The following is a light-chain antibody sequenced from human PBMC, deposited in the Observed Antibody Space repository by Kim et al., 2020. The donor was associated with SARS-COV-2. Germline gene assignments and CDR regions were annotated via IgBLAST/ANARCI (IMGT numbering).Light chain of an antibody. CDR1: YNY. J-gene: IGLJ2*01. CDR2: AVT. Sequence: YNYVSWYQQYPGKAPKLMLYAVTERPSGVPDRFSGSKSGNTASLTISGLQAEDEADYYCSSYAGNKVIFGGGTQLTVL. V-gene: IGLV2-8*01. CDR3: SSYAGNKVI.